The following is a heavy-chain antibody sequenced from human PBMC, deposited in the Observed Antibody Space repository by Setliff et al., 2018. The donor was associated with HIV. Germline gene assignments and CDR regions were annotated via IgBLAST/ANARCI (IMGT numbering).Heavy chain of an antibody. CDR2: IRYDGSNK. CDR3: AGQLLNAFDI. V-gene: IGHV3-30*02. Sequence: GGSLRLSCAASGFTFSSYGMHWVRQAPGKGLEWVAFIRYDGSNKYYADSVKGRFTISRDNSKSTLYLQMNSLRAEDTAVYYRAGQLLNAFDIWGQGTMVTVSS. J-gene: IGHJ3*02. D-gene: IGHD2-2*01. CDR1: GFTFSSYG.